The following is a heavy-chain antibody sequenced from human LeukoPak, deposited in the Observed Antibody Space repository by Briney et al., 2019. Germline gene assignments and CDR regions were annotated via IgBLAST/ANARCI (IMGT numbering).Heavy chain of an antibody. V-gene: IGHV3-23*01. J-gene: IGHJ4*02. CDR3: AKGGYDYVWGSYRHSPGY. Sequence: EGSLRLSCAASGFTFSSYAMSWVRQAPGKGLEWVSAISGSGGSTYYADSVKGRFTISRDNSKNTLYLQMNSLRAKDTAVYYCAKGGYDYVWGSYRHSPGYWGQGTLVTVSS. CDR2: ISGSGGST. CDR1: GFTFSSYA. D-gene: IGHD3-16*02.